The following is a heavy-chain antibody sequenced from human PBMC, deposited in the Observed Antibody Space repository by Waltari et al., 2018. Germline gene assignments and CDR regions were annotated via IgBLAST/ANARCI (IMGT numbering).Heavy chain of an antibody. CDR2: FDPEDGET. Sequence: QVQLVQSGAEVKKPGASVKVSCKVSGSTLTELSMHWVRQAPGKGLEWMGGFDPEDGETIYAQKFQGRVTMTEDTSTDTAYMELSSLRSEDTAVYYCATVPLVLSEPKSYNWFDPWGQGTLVTVSS. CDR1: GSTLTELS. CDR3: ATVPLVLSEPKSYNWFDP. J-gene: IGHJ5*02. V-gene: IGHV1-24*01. D-gene: IGHD1-1*01.